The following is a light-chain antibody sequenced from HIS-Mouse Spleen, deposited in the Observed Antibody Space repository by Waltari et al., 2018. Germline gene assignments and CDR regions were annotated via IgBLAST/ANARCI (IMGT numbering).Light chain of an antibody. Sequence: DIQVTQSPSTLSASVGDRVPITCRGSQSISRWFAWYQQKPGNAPKLLIYKASSLDSGVPSRLSGSGSGTELSLTISSLQPDDFATDNCQQYNSDSPWTFGQGTKVEIK. CDR2: KAS. V-gene: IGKV1-5*03. CDR3: QQYNSDSPWT. J-gene: IGKJ1*01. CDR1: QSISRW.